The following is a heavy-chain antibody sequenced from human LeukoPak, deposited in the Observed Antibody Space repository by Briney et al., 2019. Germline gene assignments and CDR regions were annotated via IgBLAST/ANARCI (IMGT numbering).Heavy chain of an antibody. CDR1: GYTLTELS. Sequence: ASVKVSCKVSGYTLTELSMHWVRQAPGKGLEWMGGFDPEDGETIYAQKFQGRVTMTEDTSTDTAYMELSSLRSEDTPVYYCATVPSLRLGELSFRFDPWGQGTLVTVSS. CDR3: ATVPSLRLGELSFRFDP. CDR2: FDPEDGET. D-gene: IGHD3-16*02. V-gene: IGHV1-24*01. J-gene: IGHJ5*02.